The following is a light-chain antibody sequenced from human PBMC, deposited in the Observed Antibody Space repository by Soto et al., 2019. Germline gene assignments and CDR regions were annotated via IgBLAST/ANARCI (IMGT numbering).Light chain of an antibody. Sequence: AIQMTQFPSSLSASVGDRVTITCRASQGIRSELGWYQQKPGKAPNLLIYTASRLGDGVPSRFIGSASGTAFTLTISSLQPEDFATYYWHQSYIYPYTFGQGTKVDIK. V-gene: IGKV1-6*01. CDR1: QGIRSE. CDR3: HQSYIYPYT. J-gene: IGKJ2*01. CDR2: TAS.